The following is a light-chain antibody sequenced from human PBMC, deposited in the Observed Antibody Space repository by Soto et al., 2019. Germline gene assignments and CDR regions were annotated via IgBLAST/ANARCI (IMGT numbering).Light chain of an antibody. CDR1: QGISNY. CDR2: AAS. J-gene: IGKJ3*01. CDR3: QKYNSAPQT. V-gene: IGKV1-27*01. Sequence: DIQMTQSPSSLSASVGDRVTITCRASQGISNYLAWYQQKPGKVPKLPMYAASTLQSGVPSRFSGSGSGTEFTLIISSLQPEDVATYYCQKYNSAPQTFGPGTKVDIK.